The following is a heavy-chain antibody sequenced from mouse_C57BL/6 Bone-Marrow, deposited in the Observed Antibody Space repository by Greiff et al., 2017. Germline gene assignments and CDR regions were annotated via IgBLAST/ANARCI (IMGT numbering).Heavy chain of an antibody. V-gene: IGHV5-6*01. CDR3: ASQIPLYYDGCDWYFDV. CDR1: GFTFSSYG. J-gene: IGHJ1*03. D-gene: IGHD1-1*01. CDR2: ISSGGSYT. Sequence: EVMLVESGGDLVKPGGSLKLSCAASGFTFSSYGMSWVRQTPDKRLEWVATISSGGSYTYYPDSVKGQFTISRDNAKNTMYLQMSSLTSEDSAMYYCASQIPLYYDGCDWYFDVWGTGTTVTVSS.